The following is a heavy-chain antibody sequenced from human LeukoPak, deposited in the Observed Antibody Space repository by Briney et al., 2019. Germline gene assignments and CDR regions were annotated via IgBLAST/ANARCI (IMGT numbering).Heavy chain of an antibody. CDR3: ARGMYYYDSSGYYYAKPGFDC. Sequence: SETLSLTCAVYGGSFSGYYWSWIRQPPGKGLEWIGEINHSGSTNYNPSLKSRVTISVDTSKNQFSLKLSSVTAADTAVYYCARGMYYYDSSGYYYAKPGFDCWGQGTLVTVSS. D-gene: IGHD3-22*01. CDR1: GGSFSGYY. CDR2: INHSGST. V-gene: IGHV4-34*01. J-gene: IGHJ4*02.